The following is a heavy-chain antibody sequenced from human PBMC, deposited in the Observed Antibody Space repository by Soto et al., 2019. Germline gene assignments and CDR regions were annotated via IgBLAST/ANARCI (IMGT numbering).Heavy chain of an antibody. CDR1: GYSFTSYW. J-gene: IGHJ6*02. CDR3: ARHGVVGATSGSYYYYGVDV. D-gene: IGHD1-26*01. CDR2: IYPGDSDT. Sequence: PGESLKISCKGSGYSFTSYWIGWVRQMPGKGLEWMGIIYPGDSDTRYSPSFQGQVTISADKSISTAYLQWSSLKASDTAMYYCARHGVVGATSGSYYYYGVDVWGQGTTVTVSS. V-gene: IGHV5-51*01.